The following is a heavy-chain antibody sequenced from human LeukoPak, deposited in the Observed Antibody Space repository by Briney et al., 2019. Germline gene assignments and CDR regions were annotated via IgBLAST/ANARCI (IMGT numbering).Heavy chain of an antibody. CDR2: IYHSGTT. J-gene: IGHJ4*02. Sequence: KPSETLSLTCTVSGGSISTFHWSWIRQPPGKGLEWIGYIYHSGTTNYSPSLKSRVTISVDTSKNQLSLKLNSVTAADTAVHYCTRGGYADYVYRPFVWGQGALVSVST. CDR3: TRGGYADYVYRPFV. D-gene: IGHD5-12*01. CDR1: GGSISTFH. V-gene: IGHV4-59*01.